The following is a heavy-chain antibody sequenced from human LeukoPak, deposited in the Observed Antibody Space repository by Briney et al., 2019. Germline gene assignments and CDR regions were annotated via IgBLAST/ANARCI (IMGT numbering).Heavy chain of an antibody. CDR2: INKDGGEK. Sequence: GGSLRLSCAASGFTFSSYWMSWVRQAPGKGLEWVANINKDGGEKYYVDSVKGRFTISRDNAKNSLYLQMNSLRAEDTAVYYCATIVGATQLEDPWGQGTLVTVSS. J-gene: IGHJ5*02. CDR3: ATIVGATQLEDP. CDR1: GFTFSSYW. D-gene: IGHD1-26*01. V-gene: IGHV3-7*01.